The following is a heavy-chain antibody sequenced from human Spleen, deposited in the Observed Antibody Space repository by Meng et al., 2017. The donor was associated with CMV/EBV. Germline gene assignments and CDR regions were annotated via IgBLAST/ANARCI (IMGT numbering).Heavy chain of an antibody. CDR3: VKGGRSAIGRRALDI. CDR1: GETFSGYS. Sequence: SETLSLTCGVYGETFSGYSCSWVRQTPGKGLDWIGEINGRGAANYNPSFQSRVTISQDTSKNEFSLTLTSVTVADTAVYYCVKGGRSAIGRRALDIWGQGTMVTVSS. D-gene: IGHD2-2*01. J-gene: IGHJ3*02. CDR2: INGRGAA. V-gene: IGHV4-34*01.